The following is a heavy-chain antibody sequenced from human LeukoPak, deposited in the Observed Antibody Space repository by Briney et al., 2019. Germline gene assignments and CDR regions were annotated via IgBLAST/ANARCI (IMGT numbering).Heavy chain of an antibody. J-gene: IGHJ3*02. CDR2: ISGSGGST. V-gene: IGHV3-23*01. Sequence: GGSLRLSCAASGFTFSSYAMSWVRQAPGKGLEWVSAISGSGGSTYYADSVKGRFTISRDNSKNTLYLQMNSLRAEDTAVYYCAKGSHRIAAAGTFGAFDIWGQGTMVTVSS. D-gene: IGHD6-13*01. CDR3: AKGSHRIAAAGTFGAFDI. CDR1: GFTFSSYA.